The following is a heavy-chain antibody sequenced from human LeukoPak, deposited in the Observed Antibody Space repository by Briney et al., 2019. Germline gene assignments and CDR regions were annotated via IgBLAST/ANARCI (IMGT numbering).Heavy chain of an antibody. V-gene: IGHV3-11*04. CDR3: ARDRLGLSTTCSDY. CDR1: GFTFSDYY. Sequence: PGGSLRLSCAASGFTFSDYYMSWIRQAPGKGLEWVSYISSSGSTKYYADSVKGRFTISRDNAKNSLYLQMNSLRAEDTAVYYCARDRLGLSTTCSDYWGQGTLVTVSS. D-gene: IGHD7-27*01. J-gene: IGHJ4*02. CDR2: ISSSGSTK.